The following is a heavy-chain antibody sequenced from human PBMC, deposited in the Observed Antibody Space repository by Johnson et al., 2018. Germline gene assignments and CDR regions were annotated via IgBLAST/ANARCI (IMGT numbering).Heavy chain of an antibody. D-gene: IGHD3-3*01. V-gene: IGHV3-33*06. CDR3: AKAPVGWLGEGAEYFQH. Sequence: QVQLVESGGGVVQXGRSLRLSCAASGFTFSSYGMHWVRQAPGKGLEWVAVIWYDGSNKYYADSVKGRFTSSRDNSKNTPYLQMNSLRAEDTAVYYCAKAPVGWLGEGAEYFQHWGQGTLVTVSS. CDR1: GFTFSSYG. CDR2: IWYDGSNK. J-gene: IGHJ1*01.